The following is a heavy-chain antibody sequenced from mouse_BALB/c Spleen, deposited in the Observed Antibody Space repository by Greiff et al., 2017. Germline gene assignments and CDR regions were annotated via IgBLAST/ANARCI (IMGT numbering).Heavy chain of an antibody. J-gene: IGHJ4*01. Sequence: EVQLQQSGAELVKPGASVKLSCTASGFNIKDTYMHWVKQRPEQGLEWIGRIDPANGNTKYDPKFQGKATITADTSSNTAYLQLSSLTSEDTAVYYCATLYYDDLLYAMDYWGQGTSVTVSS. D-gene: IGHD2-13*01. V-gene: IGHV14-3*02. CDR1: GFNIKDTY. CDR3: ATLYYDDLLYAMDY. CDR2: IDPANGNT.